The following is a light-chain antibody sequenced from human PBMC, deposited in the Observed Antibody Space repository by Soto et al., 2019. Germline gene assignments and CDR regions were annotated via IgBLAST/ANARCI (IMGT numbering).Light chain of an antibody. J-gene: IGLJ1*01. CDR3: SSYISSRTSYV. CDR2: DVS. CDR1: SSDVGGYNF. V-gene: IGLV2-14*01. Sequence: QSALTQPASVSGSPGQSITISCTGTSSDVGGYNFVSWYQQHPGKAPKLIIYDVSNRPSGVSNRFSGSKSGNTASLTISGLQAEDEADYYCSSYISSRTSYVFGTGTKVTVL.